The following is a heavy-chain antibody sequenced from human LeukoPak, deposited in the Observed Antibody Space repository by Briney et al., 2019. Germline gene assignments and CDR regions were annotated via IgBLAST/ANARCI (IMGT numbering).Heavy chain of an antibody. CDR3: ARDRGIGSKRGYYYYGMDV. V-gene: IGHV3-30*03. CDR2: ISYDGSYK. J-gene: IGHJ6*02. CDR1: GFTLSSYG. Sequence: PGGSLRLSCAASGFTLSSYGLHWVRQAPGGGVECVAVISYDGSYKYYADSVKGRFCISRENSKNTLYLQMNSLRAEDTALYYCARDRGIGSKRGYYYYGMDVWGQGTTVTVSS. D-gene: IGHD3-10*01.